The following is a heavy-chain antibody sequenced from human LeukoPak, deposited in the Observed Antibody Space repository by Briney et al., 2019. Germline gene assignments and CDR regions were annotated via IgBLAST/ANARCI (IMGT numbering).Heavy chain of an antibody. CDR3: ARDHRPGYEGYYFDY. CDR1: GGSISFYY. V-gene: IGHV4-4*07. D-gene: IGHD3-16*01. J-gene: IGHJ4*02. Sequence: SETLSLTCTVSGGSISFYYWSWIRQPAGKGLEWIGRIYTSGSTNYNPSLKSRVTMSVDTSKNQFSLKLSSVTAADTAVYFRARDHRPGYEGYYFDYWGQGTLVTVSS. CDR2: IYTSGST.